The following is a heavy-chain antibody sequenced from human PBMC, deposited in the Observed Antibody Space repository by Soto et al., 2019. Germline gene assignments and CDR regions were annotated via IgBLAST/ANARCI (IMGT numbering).Heavy chain of an antibody. V-gene: IGHV4-34*01. Sequence: QVQLQQWGAGLLKPSETLSLTCAVYGGSFSGYYWSWIRQPPGKGLEWIGEINHRGSTNYNPSLKQRATITVDTSKNQFSLKLSSVTAAATAVYYCARGRYSSGWYFNYWGQGNLVTVSS. D-gene: IGHD6-19*01. CDR2: INHRGST. CDR3: ARGRYSSGWYFNY. CDR1: GGSFSGYY. J-gene: IGHJ4*02.